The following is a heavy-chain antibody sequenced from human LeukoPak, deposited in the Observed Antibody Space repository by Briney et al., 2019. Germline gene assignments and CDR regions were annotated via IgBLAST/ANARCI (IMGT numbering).Heavy chain of an antibody. CDR1: GYSISSGYY. CDR2: IYHSGST. Sequence: SETLSLTCTVSGYSISSGYYWGWIRQPPGKGLEWIGSIYHSGSTYYNPSLKSRVTISVDTSKNQFSLKLSSVTAADTAVYYCAGGADTDYFDYWGQGTLVTVSS. CDR3: AGGADTDYFDY. J-gene: IGHJ4*02. V-gene: IGHV4-38-2*02. D-gene: IGHD2-21*01.